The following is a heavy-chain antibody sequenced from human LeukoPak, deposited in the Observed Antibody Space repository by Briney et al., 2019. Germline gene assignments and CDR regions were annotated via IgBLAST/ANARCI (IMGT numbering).Heavy chain of an antibody. V-gene: IGHV4-61*02. J-gene: IGHJ4*02. Sequence: PSETLSLTCTVSGGSLSSGSYYWSWIRQPAGKGLEWIGRIYTSGSTNYNPSLKSRVTISVDTSKNQFSLKLSSVTAADTAVYYCARDLRNSGTVNYFDYWGQGTLVTVSS. D-gene: IGHD1-7*01. CDR3: ARDLRNSGTVNYFDY. CDR1: GGSLSSGSYY. CDR2: IYTSGST.